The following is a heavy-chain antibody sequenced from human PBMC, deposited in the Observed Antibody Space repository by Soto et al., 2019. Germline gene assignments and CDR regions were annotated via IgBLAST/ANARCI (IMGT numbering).Heavy chain of an antibody. CDR1: GGSISSSSYY. CDR2: IYYSGST. Sequence: TLSLTCTVSGGSISSSSYYWGWIRQPPGKGLEWIGSIYYSGSTYYNPSLKSRVTISVDTSKNQFSLKLSSVTAADTAVYYCARHQTMIVVNHWFDPWGQGTLVTVSS. D-gene: IGHD3-22*01. J-gene: IGHJ5*02. V-gene: IGHV4-39*01. CDR3: ARHQTMIVVNHWFDP.